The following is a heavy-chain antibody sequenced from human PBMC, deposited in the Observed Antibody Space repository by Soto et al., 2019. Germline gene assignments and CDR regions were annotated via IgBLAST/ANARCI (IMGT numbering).Heavy chain of an antibody. CDR2: MNPNSGNT. V-gene: IGHV1-8*01. CDR1: GYTFTSYD. CDR3: ARRAYYDFWSGYYTNYYYYMDV. Sequence: EASVKVSCTASGYTFTSYDINWVRQATGQGLEWMGWMNPNSGNTGYAQKFQGRVTMTRNTSISTAYMELSSLRSEDTAVYYCARRAYYDFWSGYYTNYYYYMDVWGKGTTVTVSS. D-gene: IGHD3-3*01. J-gene: IGHJ6*03.